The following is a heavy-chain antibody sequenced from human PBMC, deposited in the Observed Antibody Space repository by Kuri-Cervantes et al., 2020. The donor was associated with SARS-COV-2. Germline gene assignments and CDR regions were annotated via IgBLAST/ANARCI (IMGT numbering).Heavy chain of an antibody. V-gene: IGHV1-69*10. D-gene: IGHD3-3*01. CDR2: IIPIFGIA. J-gene: IGHJ4*02. CDR3: ARASYVLRFLEWLSPGDY. Sequence: SVKVSCKASGGTFSSYAISWVRQAPGQGLEWMGGIIPIFGIANYAQKFQGRVTITADKSTSTAYMELSSLRSEDTAVYYCARASYVLRFLEWLSPGDYWGQGTLVTVSS. CDR1: GGTFSSYA.